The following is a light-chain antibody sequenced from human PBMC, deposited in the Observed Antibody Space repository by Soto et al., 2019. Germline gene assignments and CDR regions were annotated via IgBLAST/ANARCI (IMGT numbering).Light chain of an antibody. Sequence: EIVLTQSPGTLSLSPGERATLSCRASQSVPSDWLAWYRHKTGQAPRLLIYGASSRATGVPDRVSGSGSGTDFTLTIKCLEAEDFAVYYCQQYGNFPYTFGKGTKLEIK. V-gene: IGKV3-20*01. J-gene: IGKJ2*01. CDR2: GAS. CDR1: QSVPSDW. CDR3: QQYGNFPYT.